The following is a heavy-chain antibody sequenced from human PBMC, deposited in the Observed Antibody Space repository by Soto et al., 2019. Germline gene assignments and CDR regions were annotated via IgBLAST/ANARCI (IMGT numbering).Heavy chain of an antibody. D-gene: IGHD3-16*02. CDR3: ARRHYDYVWGSYRYPYYYYGMDV. CDR1: GYSFTSYW. J-gene: IGHJ6*02. Sequence: PRESLKISCKGSGYSFTSYWIGWVRQMPGKGLEWMGIIYPGDSDTRYSPSFQGQVTISADKSISTAYLQWSSLKASDTAMYYCARRHYDYVWGSYRYPYYYYGMDVWGQGTTVTVSS. CDR2: IYPGDSDT. V-gene: IGHV5-51*01.